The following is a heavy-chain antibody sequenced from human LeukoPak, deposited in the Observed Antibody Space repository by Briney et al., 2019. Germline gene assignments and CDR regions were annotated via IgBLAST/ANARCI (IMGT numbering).Heavy chain of an antibody. CDR2: IIPILGTA. J-gene: IGHJ4*02. CDR1: GGTFSSYA. Sequence: SVKVSCKASGGTFSSYAISWVRQAPGQGLEWMGRIIPILGTANYAQKFQGRVTITADKSTSTAYMELSSLRSEDTAVYYCARGAPGGDILTGYYIEYWGQGTLGSVSS. D-gene: IGHD3-9*01. CDR3: ARGAPGGDILTGYYIEY. V-gene: IGHV1-69*04.